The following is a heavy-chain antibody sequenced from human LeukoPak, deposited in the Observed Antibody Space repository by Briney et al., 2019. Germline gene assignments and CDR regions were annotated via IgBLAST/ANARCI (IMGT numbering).Heavy chain of an antibody. CDR3: AKGGSYLGEELDY. D-gene: IGHD1-26*01. CDR2: ISWNSGSI. V-gene: IGHV3-9*01. J-gene: IGHJ4*02. Sequence: PGRSLRLTCAASGFTFDDYALHGVRRPPGKGREWVSGISWNSGSIGYADSVKGRFTISRDNAKHSLYLQMNSVTSEDRALYYCAKGGSYLGEELDYWGQGTLVTVSS. CDR1: GFTFDDYA.